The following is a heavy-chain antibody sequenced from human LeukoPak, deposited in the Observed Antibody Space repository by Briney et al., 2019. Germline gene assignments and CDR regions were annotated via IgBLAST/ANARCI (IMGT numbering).Heavy chain of an antibody. Sequence: SQTLSLTCTVSGGSISSGGYYWSWIRQHPGKGLEWIGYIYYSGSTYYNPSLKSRVTISVDTSKNQFSLKLSSVTAADTAVYYCASLRYYYDSSGYGVFDHWGQGTLVTVSS. D-gene: IGHD3-22*01. J-gene: IGHJ4*02. CDR2: IYYSGST. CDR1: GGSISSGGYY. CDR3: ASLRYYYDSSGYGVFDH. V-gene: IGHV4-31*03.